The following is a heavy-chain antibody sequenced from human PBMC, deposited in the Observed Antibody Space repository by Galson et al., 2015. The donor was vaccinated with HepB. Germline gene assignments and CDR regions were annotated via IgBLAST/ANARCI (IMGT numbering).Heavy chain of an antibody. V-gene: IGHV3-48*01. Sequence: SLRLSCAASAFTFSSYSMNWVRQAPGKGLEWVSYISSSSSAIYYADSVKGRFTISRDNAHNSLYLQMNSLRAEDTAVYYCARGYNYGLGYIDYWGQGTLVTVSS. CDR1: AFTFSSYS. J-gene: IGHJ4*02. CDR3: ARGYNYGLGYIDY. CDR2: ISSSSSAI. D-gene: IGHD5-18*01.